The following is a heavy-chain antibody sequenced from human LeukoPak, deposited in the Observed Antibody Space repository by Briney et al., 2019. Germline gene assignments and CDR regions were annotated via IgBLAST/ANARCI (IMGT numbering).Heavy chain of an antibody. J-gene: IGHJ4*02. Sequence: SETLSLPCTVSGDSISRYYWSWIRHPPGKGLEWIGYIYYRGSTNYNPPLKSRFTISVDTSKNQFSLKLSSVTAADTAVYYCARERCSGGSCYLGGVLRGYFDSWGEGTLVSVSS. CDR3: ARERCSGGSCYLGGVLRGYFDS. D-gene: IGHD2-15*01. CDR1: GDSISRYY. CDR2: IYYRGST. V-gene: IGHV4-59*01.